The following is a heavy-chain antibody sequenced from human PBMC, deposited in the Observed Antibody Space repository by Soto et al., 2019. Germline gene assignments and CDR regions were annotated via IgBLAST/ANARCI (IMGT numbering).Heavy chain of an antibody. D-gene: IGHD3-16*01. Sequence: QPGGSLRLSCAASGFAFRTSGMHWVRQAPGKGLQWVAIISYDGSREYYLDSVKGRFTISRDNPKNTLYLQMNSLRAEDTAVYYCAKDRVESGLGEVDYWGQGTLVTVSS. CDR2: ISYDGSRE. J-gene: IGHJ4*02. CDR1: GFAFRTSG. V-gene: IGHV3-30*18. CDR3: AKDRVESGLGEVDY.